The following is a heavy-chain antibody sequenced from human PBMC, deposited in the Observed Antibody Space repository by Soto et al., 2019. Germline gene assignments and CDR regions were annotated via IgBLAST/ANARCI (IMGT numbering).Heavy chain of an antibody. CDR3: ARDLRMGGY. D-gene: IGHD3-16*01. V-gene: IGHV3-23*01. CDR2: ISGAGGGST. CDR1: GFTFSSYA. Sequence: EVQLLESGGGLVQPGGSLRLSCAASGFTFSSYAMSWVRQAPGKGLEWVSAISGAGGGSTYYAESVKGRFTISRDNSKNSLYLQMNSLRAEDTAVYYCARDLRMGGYWGQGTLVTVSS. J-gene: IGHJ4*02.